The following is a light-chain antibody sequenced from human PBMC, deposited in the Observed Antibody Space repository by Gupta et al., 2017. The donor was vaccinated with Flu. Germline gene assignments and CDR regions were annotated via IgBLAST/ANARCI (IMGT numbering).Light chain of an antibody. Sequence: PSSLSAAVGDRVTSSCRESQGSSDYVGWYQQRPEKAPKRLIYASSSLQSGVESRCSGSGSGTVFTLTIRSVQHEDFATYYWQQHCSHPYTFGQGTKLEIK. CDR3: QQHCSHPYT. V-gene: IGKV1-17*01. CDR2: ASS. J-gene: IGKJ2*01. CDR1: QGSSDY.